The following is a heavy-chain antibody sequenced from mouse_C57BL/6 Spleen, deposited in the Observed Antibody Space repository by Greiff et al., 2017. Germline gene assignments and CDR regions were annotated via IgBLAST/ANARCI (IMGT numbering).Heavy chain of an antibody. CDR1: GYSFTDYN. CDR2: INPNYGTT. J-gene: IGHJ4*01. CDR3: ARFHYYSNYGYAMDY. Sequence: LVKPGASVKISCKASGYSFTDYNMNWVKQSNGKSLEWIGVINPNYGTTSYNQKFKGKATLTVDQSSSTAYMQLNSLTSEDSAVYYCARFHYYSNYGYAMDYWGQGTSVTVSS. D-gene: IGHD2-5*01. V-gene: IGHV1-39*01.